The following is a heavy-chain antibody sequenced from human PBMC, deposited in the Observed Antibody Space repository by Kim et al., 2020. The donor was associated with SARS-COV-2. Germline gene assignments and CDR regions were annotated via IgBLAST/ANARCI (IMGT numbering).Heavy chain of an antibody. J-gene: IGHJ4*01. CDR2: INHSGST. Sequence: SETLSLTCAVYGGSFSGYYWSWIRQPPGKGLEWIGEINHSGSTNYNPSLKSRVTISVDTSKNQFSLKLSSVTAADTAVYYCASWGTIFGVSSHFAFDYWG. V-gene: IGHV4-34*01. CDR3: ASWGTIFGVSSHFAFDY. D-gene: IGHD3-3*01. CDR1: GGSFSGYY.